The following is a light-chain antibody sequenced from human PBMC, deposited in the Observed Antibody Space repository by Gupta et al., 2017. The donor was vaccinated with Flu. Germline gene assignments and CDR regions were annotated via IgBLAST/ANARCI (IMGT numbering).Light chain of an antibody. CDR1: SSDVGRYGY. V-gene: IGLV2-11*01. CDR3: FSYAGRYTYV. CDR2: DVT. J-gene: IGLJ1*01. Sequence: SVTISCTGTSSDVGRYGYVSWYQQYPGKAPKLIIYDVTKRPSGVPDRFSGSKSGTAASLTISGLQSEDEATYYCFSYAGRYTYVFGPGTTVTVL.